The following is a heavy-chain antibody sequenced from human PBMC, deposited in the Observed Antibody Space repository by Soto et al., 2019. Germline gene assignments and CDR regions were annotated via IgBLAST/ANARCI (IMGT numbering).Heavy chain of an antibody. CDR1: GGAISSSNW. V-gene: IGHV4-4*02. CDR3: ARGAQSEMITVTTNYFDY. J-gene: IGHJ4*02. Sequence: SETPSLTFSVSGGAISSSNWWRWVRQPAGEGLEWIGEIYHSGSTNYNPSLKSRFTISVDKSKNQFSLKLSSVTAADTAVYYCARGAQSEMITVTTNYFDYWGQGSLVTVTS. D-gene: IGHD4-17*01. CDR2: IYHSGST.